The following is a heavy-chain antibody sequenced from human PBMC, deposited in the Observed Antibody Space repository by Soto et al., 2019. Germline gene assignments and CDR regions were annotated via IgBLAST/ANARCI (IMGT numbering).Heavy chain of an antibody. V-gene: IGHV3-30*18. D-gene: IGHD2-15*01. J-gene: IGHJ6*02. CDR1: GFTFRSYG. CDR3: GKDTLDCSGGDCPLYYYYGMDV. CDR2: ISNDGSNK. Sequence: QVQLVESGGGVVQPGTSLRLSCAASGFTFRSYGMHWVRQAPGKGLEWLAVISNDGSNKYLADSVKGRLALSRDNSRNTLYLKINSLRVEETAVYYCGKDTLDCSGGDCPLYYYYGMDVWGQGTSVTVSS.